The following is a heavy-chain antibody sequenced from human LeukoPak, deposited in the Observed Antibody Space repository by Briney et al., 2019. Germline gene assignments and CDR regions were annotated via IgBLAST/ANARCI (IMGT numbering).Heavy chain of an antibody. D-gene: IGHD3-22*01. J-gene: IGHJ5*02. CDR1: GYTFTSYG. CDR2: ISAYYGNT. CDR3: ARDRAADYYDSSGYYFSWFDP. V-gene: IGHV1-18*01. Sequence: ASVKVSCKASGYTFTSYGISWVRQAPGQGLEWMGWISAYYGNTNYAQKLQGRVTMTTDTSTSTAYMELRSLRSDDTAVYYCARDRAADYYDSSGYYFSWFDPWGQGTLVTVSS.